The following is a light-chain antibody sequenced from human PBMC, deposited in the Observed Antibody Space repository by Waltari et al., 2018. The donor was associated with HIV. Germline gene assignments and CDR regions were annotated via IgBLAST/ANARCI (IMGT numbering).Light chain of an antibody. V-gene: IGLV3-25*03. J-gene: IGLJ2*01. CDR1: TSPKKF. Sequence: SDEVTQTPSVSVSPGQTARINCSGETSPKKFVYWYQQKPGQAPVVVIYKDNERPSGIPERFSGSSSGTRATLTISGVQAEDEADYYCQSADSSGTSFGGGTKLTVL. CDR2: KDN. CDR3: QSADSSGTS.